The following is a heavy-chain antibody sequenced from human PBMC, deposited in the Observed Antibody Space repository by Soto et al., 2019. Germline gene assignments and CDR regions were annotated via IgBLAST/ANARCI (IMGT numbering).Heavy chain of an antibody. CDR2: IIPILGIA. J-gene: IGHJ5*02. D-gene: IGHD3-16*01. CDR1: GVTFNSYT. V-gene: IGHV1-69*04. Sequence: SAKVSCKASGVTFNSYTISWVRQAPGQGLEWMGRIIPILGIANYAQKFQGRVTITADKSTSTAYMELRSLRSEDTGVYYCARDRGSPDWFDPWGQGTLVTVSS. CDR3: ARDRGSPDWFDP.